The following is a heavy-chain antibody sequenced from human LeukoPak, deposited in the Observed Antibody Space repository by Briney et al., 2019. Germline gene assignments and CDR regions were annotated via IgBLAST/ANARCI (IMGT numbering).Heavy chain of an antibody. D-gene: IGHD2-2*01. CDR2: ISVDSGNT. CDR3: ARGFYSGTSCSPRWHYYYMDV. V-gene: IGHV1-18*01. J-gene: IGHJ6*03. Sequence: GASVKVSCKASGYTFTTHGISWVRQAPGQGLEWLGWISVDSGNTNYAQKFQGRVAMTTDTSTSTAYMELRSLRSDDTAVYYCARGFYSGTSCSPRWHYYYMDVWGKGTTVTVSS. CDR1: GYTFTTHG.